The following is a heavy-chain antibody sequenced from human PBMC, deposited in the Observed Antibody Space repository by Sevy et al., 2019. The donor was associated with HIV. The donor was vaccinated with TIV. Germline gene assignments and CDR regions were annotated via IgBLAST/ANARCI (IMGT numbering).Heavy chain of an antibody. CDR3: ARIKPYYDFWSGYYNYFDY. V-gene: IGHV3-53*01. D-gene: IGHD3-3*01. J-gene: IGHJ4*02. CDR2: IYSGGST. CDR1: GFTVSSNY. Sequence: GGSLILSCAASGFTVSSNYMSWVRQAPGKGLEWVSVIYSGGSTYYADSVKGRFTISRDNSKNTLYLQMNSLRAEDTAVYYCARIKPYYDFWSGYYNYFDYWGQGTLVTVSS.